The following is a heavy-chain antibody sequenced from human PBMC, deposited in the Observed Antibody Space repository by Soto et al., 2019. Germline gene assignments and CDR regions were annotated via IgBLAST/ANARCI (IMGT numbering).Heavy chain of an antibody. J-gene: IGHJ4*02. V-gene: IGHV3-13*01. D-gene: IGHD3-9*01. CDR2: IGTLGDT. CDR1: GFTFSTYD. Sequence: EVQLVESGGGLVQPGGSLRLSCAASGFTFSTYDMHWVRQAAGEGLEWVSAIGTLGDTHYPGSVRGRFTISRDNAKNSLHLQMDSLTVGDAAVYYYASWLLYGAYGDYFDNWGQGTLVTVSS. CDR3: ASWLLYGAYGDYFDN.